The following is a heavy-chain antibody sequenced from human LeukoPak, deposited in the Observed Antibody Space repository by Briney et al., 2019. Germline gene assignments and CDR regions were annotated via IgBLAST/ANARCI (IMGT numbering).Heavy chain of an antibody. Sequence: GGSLGLSCAASGFTFSDYSMNWVRQAPGKGLEWISYIGISSGNTKYADSVKGRFTISGDNAKSSLYLQMNSLRVEDTAVYYCARDYNYAFDNWGQGTLVTVSS. D-gene: IGHD1-1*01. J-gene: IGHJ4*02. V-gene: IGHV3-48*04. CDR2: IGISSGNT. CDR1: GFTFSDYS. CDR3: ARDYNYAFDN.